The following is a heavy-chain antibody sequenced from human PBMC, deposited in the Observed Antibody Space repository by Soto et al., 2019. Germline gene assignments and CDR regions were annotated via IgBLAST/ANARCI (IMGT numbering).Heavy chain of an antibody. D-gene: IGHD6-13*01. CDR2: ISAYNGNT. J-gene: IGHJ5*02. CDR3: ARAYSSSWYFGFDP. CDR1: GYTFSSYG. V-gene: IGHV1-18*01. Sequence: ASVKVSCKASGYTFSSYGVNWVRQAPGQGLERMGWISAYNGNTNYAQKLQGRVTMTTDTSTSTAYMELRSLRSDDTAVYYCARAYSSSWYFGFDPWGQGTLVTVSS.